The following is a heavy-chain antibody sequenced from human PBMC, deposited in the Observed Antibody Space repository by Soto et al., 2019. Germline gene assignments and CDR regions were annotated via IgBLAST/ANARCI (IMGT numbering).Heavy chain of an antibody. Sequence: VSCKASGGTFSSYAISWVRQAPGQGLEWMGGIIPIFGTANYAQKFQGRVTITADESTSTAYMELSSLRSEDTAVYYCAREDCSGGSCYTRWFDPWGQGTLVTVSS. V-gene: IGHV1-69*01. D-gene: IGHD2-15*01. J-gene: IGHJ5*02. CDR2: IIPIFGTA. CDR3: AREDCSGGSCYTRWFDP. CDR1: GGTFSSYA.